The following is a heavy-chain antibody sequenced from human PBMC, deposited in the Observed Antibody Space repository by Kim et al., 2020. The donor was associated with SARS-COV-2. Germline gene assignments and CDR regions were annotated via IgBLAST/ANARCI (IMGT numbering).Heavy chain of an antibody. V-gene: IGHV4-31*03. CDR1: GGSISSGGYY. CDR3: ARGGGEPWLVRTFGAEYFQH. Sequence: SETLSLTCTVSGGSISSGGYYWSWIREHPVKGLEWIGYIYYSGSTYYNPSLKSRVTISVDTSKNQFSLKLSSVTAADTAVYYCARGGGEPWLVRTFGAEYFQHWGQGTLVTVSS. J-gene: IGHJ1*01. D-gene: IGHD6-19*01. CDR2: IYYSGST.